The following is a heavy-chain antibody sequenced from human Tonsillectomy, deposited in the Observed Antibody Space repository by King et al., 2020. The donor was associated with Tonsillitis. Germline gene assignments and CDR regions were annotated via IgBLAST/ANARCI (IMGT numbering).Heavy chain of an antibody. D-gene: IGHD5-24*01. CDR3: AREKGMAKLRGFDY. CDR1: GGSFSGYY. J-gene: IGHJ4*02. V-gene: IGHV4-34*01. Sequence: VQLQQWGAGLLKPSETLSLTCAVYGGSFSGYYWSWMRKSPGKGLEWSGEINYSGSTNYNPSLKSRVTISVDTSKNQFSLKLSSVTAADTAVYYCAREKGMAKLRGFDYWGQGTLVTVSS. CDR2: INYSGST.